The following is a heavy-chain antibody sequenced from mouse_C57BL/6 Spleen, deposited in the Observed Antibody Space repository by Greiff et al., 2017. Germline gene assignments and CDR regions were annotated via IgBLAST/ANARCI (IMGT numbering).Heavy chain of an antibody. J-gene: IGHJ3*01. CDR1: GYSFSHFN. Sequence: VQLQQSGPELVKPGHSVKIPCKASGYSFSHFNMNWVKHSTGTSLARICVLPPNYGHTSYNEKFTGKATLTVDKSSSTAYMQLNSLTSEDSAVYYCARSPADYINYAAYGGQWTLVTVSS. CDR3: ARSPADYINYAAY. D-gene: IGHD2-5*01. CDR2: LPPNYGHT. V-gene: IGHV1-39*01.